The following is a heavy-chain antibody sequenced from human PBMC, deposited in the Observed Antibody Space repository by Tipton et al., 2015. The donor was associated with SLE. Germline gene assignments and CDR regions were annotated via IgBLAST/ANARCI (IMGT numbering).Heavy chain of an antibody. CDR3: ARLPLRPPFDY. CDR1: GGSISSSSYY. J-gene: IGHJ4*02. V-gene: IGHV4-39*07. Sequence: TLSLTCTVSGGSISSSSYYWGWIRQPPGKGLEWIGSIYYSGSTYYNPSLKSRVTISVDTSKNQFSLKRSSVTAADTAVYYCARLPLRPPFDYWGQGTLVTVSS. D-gene: IGHD3-3*01. CDR2: IYYSGST.